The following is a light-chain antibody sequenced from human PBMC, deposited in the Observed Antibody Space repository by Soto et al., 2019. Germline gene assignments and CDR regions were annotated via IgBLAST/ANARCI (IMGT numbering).Light chain of an antibody. J-gene: IGLJ1*01. Sequence: QSVLTQPPSASGSPGQSVAISCTGTSSDVGGYNYVSWYQQHPGKAPKLMIYEVNKRPSGVPDRFSGSKSGNPASLTVSGLQAEDEADYYCSSYAGSSNVFGTGTQLTVL. CDR2: EVN. CDR3: SSYAGSSNV. V-gene: IGLV2-8*01. CDR1: SSDVGGYNY.